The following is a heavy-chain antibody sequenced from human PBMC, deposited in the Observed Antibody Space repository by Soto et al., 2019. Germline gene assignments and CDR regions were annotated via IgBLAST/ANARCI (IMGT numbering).Heavy chain of an antibody. CDR3: ARLNWNFYGMDV. CDR2: INAGNGNT. J-gene: IGHJ6*02. D-gene: IGHD1-1*01. CDR1: GYTFTSYA. V-gene: IGHV1-3*01. Sequence: ASVKVSCKASGYTFTSYAMQWVRQAPGQRLEWMGWINAGNGNTKYSQKFQGRVTITRDTSASTAYMELSSLRSEDTAVYYCARLNWNFYGMDVWGQGTTVTVSS.